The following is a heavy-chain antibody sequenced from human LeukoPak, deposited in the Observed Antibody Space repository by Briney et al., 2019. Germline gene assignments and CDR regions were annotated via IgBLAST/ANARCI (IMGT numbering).Heavy chain of an antibody. CDR2: IIPIFRIA. CDR1: RATFSSYA. Sequence: SVKVSCKPSRATFSSYAIRWVRQSPGQGLEWIERIIPIFRIANYAQKFEGRVTITADKSTSTAYIELSSLRSEDTAVYYCARESGYSYGYFDYWGQGTLVTVSS. J-gene: IGHJ4*02. CDR3: ARESGYSYGYFDY. D-gene: IGHD5-18*01. V-gene: IGHV1-69*04.